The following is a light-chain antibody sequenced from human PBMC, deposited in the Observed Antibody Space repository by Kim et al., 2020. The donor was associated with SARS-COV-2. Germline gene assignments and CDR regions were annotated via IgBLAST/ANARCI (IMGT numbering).Light chain of an antibody. CDR2: AAS. V-gene: IGKV3-15*01. J-gene: IGKJ3*01. CDR1: QNINTN. CDR3: QQYNNWPPDT. Sequence: EIVMTQSPATLSVSPGERATLSCRASQNINTNLAWYQHKPGQAPGLLIYAASTRATGIPARFSGSGSGTEFTLTISSLQSEDFAVYYCQQYNNWPPDTFGPGTKLDIK.